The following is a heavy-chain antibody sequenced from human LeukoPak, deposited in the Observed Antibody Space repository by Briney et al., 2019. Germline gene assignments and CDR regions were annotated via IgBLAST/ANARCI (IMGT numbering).Heavy chain of an antibody. CDR1: RFTFRNYA. V-gene: IGHV3-66*01. CDR3: AVTAASFDY. CDR2: IYSSGST. D-gene: IGHD2-21*02. J-gene: IGHJ4*02. Sequence: GSLTLSCATSRFTFRNYAMSWVRQAPGKGLEWVSVIYSSGSTNYAESVKGRFTISRDNSKNTLYLQMNSLRAEDTAVYYCAVTAASFDYWGQGTLVTVSS.